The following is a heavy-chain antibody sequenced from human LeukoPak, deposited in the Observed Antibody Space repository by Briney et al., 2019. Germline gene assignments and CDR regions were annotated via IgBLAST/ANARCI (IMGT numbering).Heavy chain of an antibody. CDR1: GSTFTSYG. Sequence: ASVKVSCKASGSTFTSYGISWVRQAPGQGLEWMGWISAYNGNTNYAQKLQGRVTMTTDTSTSTAYMELRSLRSDDTAVYYCARDPYYYDSSGYPRFVYWGQGTLVTVSS. V-gene: IGHV1-18*01. D-gene: IGHD3-22*01. J-gene: IGHJ4*02. CDR3: ARDPYYYDSSGYPRFVY. CDR2: ISAYNGNT.